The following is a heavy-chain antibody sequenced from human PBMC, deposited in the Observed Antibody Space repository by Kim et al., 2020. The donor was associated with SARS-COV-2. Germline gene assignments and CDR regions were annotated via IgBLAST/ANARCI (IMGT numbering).Heavy chain of an antibody. D-gene: IGHD3-16*01. J-gene: IGHJ3*02. CDR3: ARVFARFPWGFDI. V-gene: IGHV1-18*01. Sequence: YAQKLQGRVTMTTDTSTSTAYMELRSLRSDDTAVYYCARVFARFPWGFDIWGQGTMVTVSS.